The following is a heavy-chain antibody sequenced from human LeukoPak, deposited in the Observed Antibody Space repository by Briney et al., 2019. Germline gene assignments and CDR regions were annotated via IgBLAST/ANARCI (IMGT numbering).Heavy chain of an antibody. Sequence: GSLRLSCAASGFTFSSYAMHWVRQAPGKGLEWMAFIWYDGSNKYYADSVKGRFTISRDNSENILYLQMNNLRDEDTAVYYCAKDGNGEGWLDPWGQGTLVIVSS. V-gene: IGHV3-30*02. CDR2: IWYDGSNK. D-gene: IGHD4-17*01. J-gene: IGHJ5*02. CDR1: GFTFSSYA. CDR3: AKDGNGEGWLDP.